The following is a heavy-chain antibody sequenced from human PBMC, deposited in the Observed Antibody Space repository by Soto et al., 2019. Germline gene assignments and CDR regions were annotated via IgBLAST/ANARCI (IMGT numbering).Heavy chain of an antibody. CDR2: IWADGTNK. Sequence: QVQLVESGGGVVQPGKSLRLSCAASGLTFRSFGMHWARQAPGKGLEGLAVIWADGTNKYYADSVKGRFTVSRDNDKNTLYLQMNSLRVEDTAVYYCARDQVTWGAMDVWGPGTMVIVSS. CDR1: GLTFRSFG. CDR3: ARDQVTWGAMDV. V-gene: IGHV3-33*01. D-gene: IGHD7-27*01. J-gene: IGHJ6*02.